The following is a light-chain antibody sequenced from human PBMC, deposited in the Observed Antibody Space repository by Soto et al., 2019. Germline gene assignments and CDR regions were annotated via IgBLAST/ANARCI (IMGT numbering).Light chain of an antibody. Sequence: DLQMTQSPSTLSASVGDRVTITCRASQSISVWLAWYQQKAGKAPNLLIYKASRLESGVPSRFSGSGSETDFTLTISGLQPGDSATYYGQQYNSYSPTFGQGTKVEVK. CDR2: KAS. CDR1: QSISVW. J-gene: IGKJ1*01. V-gene: IGKV1-5*03. CDR3: QQYNSYSPT.